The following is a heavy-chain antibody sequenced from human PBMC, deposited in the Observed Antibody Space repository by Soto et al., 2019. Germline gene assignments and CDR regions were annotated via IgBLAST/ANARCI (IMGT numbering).Heavy chain of an antibody. D-gene: IGHD1-7*01. Sequence: ASVKVSCKASGYTFTSYGISWVRQAPGQGLEWMGWISAYNGNTNYAQKLQGRVTMTTDTSTSTAYMELRSLRSGDTAVYYCASNWNYPDAFDIWGQGTMVTVSS. V-gene: IGHV1-18*01. CDR1: GYTFTSYG. CDR3: ASNWNYPDAFDI. CDR2: ISAYNGNT. J-gene: IGHJ3*02.